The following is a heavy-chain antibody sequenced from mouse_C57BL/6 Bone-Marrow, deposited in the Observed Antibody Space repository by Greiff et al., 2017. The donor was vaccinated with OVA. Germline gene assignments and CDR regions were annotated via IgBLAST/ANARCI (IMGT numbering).Heavy chain of an antibody. V-gene: IGHV14-4*01. Sequence: VQLQQSGAELVRPGASVKLSCTASGFNIKDDYMHWVKQRPEQGLEWIGWIDPENGDTEYASKFQGKATITADTSSNTAYLQLSSLTSEDNAVYYCTTRATVPNRGYYFDYWGQGTTLTVSS. CDR3: TTRATVPNRGYYFDY. CDR1: GFNIKDDY. J-gene: IGHJ2*01. D-gene: IGHD1-1*01. CDR2: IDPENGDT.